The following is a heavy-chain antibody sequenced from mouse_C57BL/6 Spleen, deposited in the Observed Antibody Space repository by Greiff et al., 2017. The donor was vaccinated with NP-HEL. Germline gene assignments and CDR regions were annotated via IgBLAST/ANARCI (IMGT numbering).Heavy chain of an antibody. CDR2: INPNNGGT. Sequence: DVQLQQSGPELVKPGASVKISCKASGYTFTDYYMNWVKQSHGKSLEWIGDINPNNGGTSYNQKFKGKATLTVDKSSSTAYMELRSLTSEDSAVYYCARGGYYYGSSYGAYWGQGTLVTVSA. D-gene: IGHD1-1*01. J-gene: IGHJ3*01. CDR3: ARGGYYYGSSYGAY. V-gene: IGHV1-26*01. CDR1: GYTFTDYY.